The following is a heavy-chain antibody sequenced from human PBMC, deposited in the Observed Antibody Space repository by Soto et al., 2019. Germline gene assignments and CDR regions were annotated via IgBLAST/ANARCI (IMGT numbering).Heavy chain of an antibody. CDR3: ARDLTYYYGSGSVTESWFDP. CDR2: ISAYNGNT. D-gene: IGHD3-10*01. V-gene: IGHV1-18*01. J-gene: IGHJ5*02. Sequence: ASVKVSCKASGYTFTSYGISWVRQAPGQGLEWLGWISAYNGNTNYAQKLQGRVTMTTDTSTGTAYMELRSLRSDDTAVYYCARDLTYYYGSGSVTESWFDPWGQGTLVTVSS. CDR1: GYTFTSYG.